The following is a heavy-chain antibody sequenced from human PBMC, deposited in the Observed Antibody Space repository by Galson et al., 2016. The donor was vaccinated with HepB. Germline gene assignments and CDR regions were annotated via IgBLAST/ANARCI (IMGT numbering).Heavy chain of an antibody. D-gene: IGHD1-14*01. V-gene: IGHV4-31*03. Sequence: TLSLTCTVPGXSIXSGAFYWSWVXQHPGKGLEWIGYIYYSGTTHFNPSLKSRVTISVDTSKHHFSLNLTSVTAADTAVYYCARGPDRRGFDPWGQGTLVTVSS. CDR2: IYYSGTT. J-gene: IGHJ5*02. CDR1: GXSIXSGAFY. CDR3: ARGPDRRGFDP.